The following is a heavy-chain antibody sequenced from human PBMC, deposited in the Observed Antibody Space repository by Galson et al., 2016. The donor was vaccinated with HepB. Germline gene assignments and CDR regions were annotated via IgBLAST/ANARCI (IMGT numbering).Heavy chain of an antibody. D-gene: IGHD3-10*01. V-gene: IGHV3-20*01. CDR1: GFTFDDYG. Sequence: SLRLSCAVSGFTFDDYGMTWVRQAPGKGLEWVSGINWSGDSTAYADSVKGRFTMYRDDARNSLYLQMSSLRVEDTALYQCARDLVGPGMDVWGQGTTVTVSS. CDR2: INWSGDST. J-gene: IGHJ6*02. CDR3: ARDLVGPGMDV.